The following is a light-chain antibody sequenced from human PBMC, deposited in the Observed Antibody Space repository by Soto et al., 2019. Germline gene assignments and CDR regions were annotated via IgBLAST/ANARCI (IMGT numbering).Light chain of an antibody. V-gene: IGKV3-11*01. CDR2: DAS. J-gene: IGKJ5*01. CDR1: QSVSSY. CDR3: QQRSNWLIT. Sequence: EIVLTQSPATLSLSPGERATLSCRASQSVSSYLAWYQQKPGQAPRLLIYDASNRATGIPARFSGSGSGTDFTLHISSLEPEDFAVYYCQQRSNWLITFGQGTRLEIK.